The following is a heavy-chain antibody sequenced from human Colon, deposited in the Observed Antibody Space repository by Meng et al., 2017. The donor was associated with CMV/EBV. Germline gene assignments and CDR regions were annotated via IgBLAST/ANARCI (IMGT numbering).Heavy chain of an antibody. CDR1: VYNFDKYD. D-gene: IGHD1-26*01. CDR3: ARQNTGNYSP. CDR2: IFPGDSHT. V-gene: IGHV5-51*01. Sequence: ISCKAAVYNFDKYDIAWVRQRPGKGLEWMGIIFPGDSHTRYSPSFQGQVTMSVDKSIGAAYLQWSSLKTSDTAMYFCARQNTGNYSPWGQGTLVTVSS. J-gene: IGHJ5*02.